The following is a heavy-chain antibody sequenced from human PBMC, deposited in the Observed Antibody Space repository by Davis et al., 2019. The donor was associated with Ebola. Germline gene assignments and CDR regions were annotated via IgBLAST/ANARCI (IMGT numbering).Heavy chain of an antibody. V-gene: IGHV1-69*06. D-gene: IGHD2-15*01. CDR3: ARGLGYCSGGSCYTYGMDV. J-gene: IGHJ6*02. CDR1: GGTFSSYA. Sequence: SVKVSCKASGGTFSSYAISWVRQAPGQGLEWMGGVIPIFGTANYAQKFQGRVTITADKSTSTAYMELSSLRSEDTAVYYCARGLGYCSGGSCYTYGMDVWGQGTTVTVSS. CDR2: VIPIFGTA.